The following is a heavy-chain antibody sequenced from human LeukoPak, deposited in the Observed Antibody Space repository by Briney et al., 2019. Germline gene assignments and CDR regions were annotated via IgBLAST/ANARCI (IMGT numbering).Heavy chain of an antibody. CDR2: IYTSGST. CDR3: ARHWGPYHFDY. CDR1: GGSIGSYY. Sequence: SETLSLTCTVSGGSIGSYYWSWIRQPPGKGLEWIGYIYTSGSTNYNPSLKSRVTISVDTSMNQFSLKLSSVTAADTAVYYCARHWGPYHFDYWGQGTLVTVSS. V-gene: IGHV4-4*09. D-gene: IGHD3-16*01. J-gene: IGHJ4*02.